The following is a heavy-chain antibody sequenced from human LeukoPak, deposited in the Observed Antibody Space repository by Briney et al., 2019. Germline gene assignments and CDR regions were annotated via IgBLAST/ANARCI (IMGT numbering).Heavy chain of an antibody. CDR2: ISGSSGST. CDR3: AKVPPVPNPYYYYGMDV. J-gene: IGHJ6*02. CDR1: GFTFSSYA. V-gene: IGHV3-23*01. D-gene: IGHD6-6*01. Sequence: GGSLRLSCAASGFTFSSYAMSWVRQAPGKGLEWVSAISGSSGSTYYADSVKGRFTISRDNSKNTLYLQMNSLRAEDTAVYYCAKVPPVPNPYYYYGMDVWGQGTTVTVSS.